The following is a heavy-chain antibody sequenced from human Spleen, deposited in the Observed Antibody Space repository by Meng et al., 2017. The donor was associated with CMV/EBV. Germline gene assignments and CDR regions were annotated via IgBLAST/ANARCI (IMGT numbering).Heavy chain of an antibody. CDR1: GFTFSSYS. J-gene: IGHJ4*02. V-gene: IGHV3-21*01. Sequence: GGSLRLSCAASGFTFSSYSMNWVRQAPGKGLEWVSSISSSSSYIYYADSVKGRFTISRDNAKHSLYLQMNSLRAEDTAVYYCARASGIAAALFDYWGQGTLVTVSS. D-gene: IGHD6-13*01. CDR2: ISSSSSYI. CDR3: ARASGIAAALFDY.